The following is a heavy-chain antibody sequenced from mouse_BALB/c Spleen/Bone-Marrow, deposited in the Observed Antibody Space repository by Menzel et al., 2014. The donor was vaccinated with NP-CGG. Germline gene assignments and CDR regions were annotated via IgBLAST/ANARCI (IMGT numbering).Heavy chain of an antibody. CDR3: TRGGNWDDFDY. D-gene: IGHD4-1*01. CDR1: GFTFSNFG. Sequence: EVQGVESGGGLVQPGGSRKLSCAASGFTFSNFGMHWVRQAPEKGLEWVAYISSVSSTIYYADTVKGRFTISRDNPKNTLFLQMTSLRSEDTAMYYCTRGGNWDDFDYWGQGTTLTVSS. CDR2: ISSVSSTI. V-gene: IGHV5-17*02. J-gene: IGHJ2*01.